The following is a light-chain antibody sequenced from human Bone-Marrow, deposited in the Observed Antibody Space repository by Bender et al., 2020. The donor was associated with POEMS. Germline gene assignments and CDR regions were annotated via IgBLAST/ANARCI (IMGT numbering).Light chain of an antibody. CDR1: SSDISTYNR. J-gene: IGLJ2*01. CDR3: SLYTGSSILV. CDR2: EVT. V-gene: IGLV2-18*01. Sequence: QSALTQPPSVSGSPGQSVTISCTGSSSDISTYNRVSWYRQSPGSAPKLMIYEVTNRPSGVPDRFSGSRSGNTASLTISGLQAEDEADYYCSLYTGSSILVFGGGTKLTVL.